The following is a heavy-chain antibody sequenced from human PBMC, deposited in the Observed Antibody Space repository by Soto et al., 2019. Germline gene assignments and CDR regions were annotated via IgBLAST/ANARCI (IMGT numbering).Heavy chain of an antibody. D-gene: IGHD6-13*01. CDR3: ARITRSRHCVTKNCYSVAMFAP. CDR1: GSTYSADL. J-gene: IGHJ5*01. CDR2: IDPSDSHA. V-gene: IGHV5-10-1*01. Sequence: PRQSVTSPWAASGSTYSADLSGSVHQMPGKDLEWMGTIDPSDSHANYSYSFQGHVSMSVDKSIGTAYLKWSGLKASDSAMYYCARITRSRHCVTKNCYSVAMFAPWVQGTLVTVSS.